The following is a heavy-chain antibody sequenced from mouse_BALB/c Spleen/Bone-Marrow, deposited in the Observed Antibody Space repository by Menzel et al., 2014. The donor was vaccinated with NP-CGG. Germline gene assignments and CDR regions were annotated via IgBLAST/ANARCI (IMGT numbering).Heavy chain of an antibody. Sequence: EVKLVESGAELVKPGASVRLSCTASGFNIKDTYIHWVKQRPEQGLEWIGRIDPANGNTKYEPKFQGKATITADTSSNTAYLQLSSLTSEGTAVYYCASYRLRTYFDYWGQGTTLTVSS. CDR1: GFNIKDTY. CDR3: ASYRLRTYFDY. D-gene: IGHD2-14*01. V-gene: IGHV14-3*02. CDR2: IDPANGNT. J-gene: IGHJ2*01.